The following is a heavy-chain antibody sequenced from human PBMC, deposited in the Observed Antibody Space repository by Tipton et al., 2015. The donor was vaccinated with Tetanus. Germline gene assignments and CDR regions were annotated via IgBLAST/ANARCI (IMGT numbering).Heavy chain of an antibody. CDR3: ASTVGHSGGYYYYYGMDV. D-gene: IGHD3-16*01. J-gene: IGHJ6*02. CDR2: IYYIGST. CDR1: GDSITNSY. V-gene: IGHV4-59*01. Sequence: LRLSCTVSGDSITNSYWTWIRQPPGKGLEWIGYIYYIGSTNYNPSLKSRVTISVDTSKNQFSLKLSSVTAADTAVYYCASTVGHSGGYYYYYGMDVWGQGTTVTVSS.